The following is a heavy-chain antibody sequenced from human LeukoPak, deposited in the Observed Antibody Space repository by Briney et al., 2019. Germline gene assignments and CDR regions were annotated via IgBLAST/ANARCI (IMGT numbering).Heavy chain of an antibody. D-gene: IGHD1-1*01. CDR3: ARDCDWNDVDYYGLDV. V-gene: IGHV4-59*01. Sequence: SETLSLTCSVSGGSMSGYFWSWIRQPPGKGLEWIGYIYYSGSTNSNPSLKSRGTISVDTSKNQFFLKLTSVTAADTAVYYCARDCDWNDVDYYGLDVWGQGTTVTVSS. CDR1: GGSMSGYF. J-gene: IGHJ6*02. CDR2: IYYSGST.